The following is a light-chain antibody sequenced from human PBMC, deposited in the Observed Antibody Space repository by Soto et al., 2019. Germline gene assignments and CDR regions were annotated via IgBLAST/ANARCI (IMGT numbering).Light chain of an antibody. V-gene: IGLV2-14*03. CDR2: DVT. CDR1: SSDIGGNDY. Sequence: SALTQPASVSGSPGQSITISCTGSSSDIGGNDYVSWYQQHPDKAPKLVIYDVTRRPSGISNRLSGSKSGNTASLTISGLQAEDEADYYCSSYTSTTFYVFGTGTKVTVL. J-gene: IGLJ1*01. CDR3: SSYTSTTFYV.